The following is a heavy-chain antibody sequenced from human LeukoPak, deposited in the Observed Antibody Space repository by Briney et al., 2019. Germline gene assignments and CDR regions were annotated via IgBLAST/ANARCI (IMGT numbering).Heavy chain of an antibody. Sequence: SQTLSLTCDISGDSVSSNSAAWSWIRQSPSRGLEWLGRTYYTSKWYSDYAVSVKSRITINTDTSNNQFSLHLNSVTPEDTAVYYCARDLRAGYSLPLDSWGQGTLVTVSS. CDR2: TYYTSKWYS. J-gene: IGHJ4*02. CDR3: ARDLRAGYSLPLDS. V-gene: IGHV6-1*01. D-gene: IGHD2-15*01. CDR1: GDSVSSNSAA.